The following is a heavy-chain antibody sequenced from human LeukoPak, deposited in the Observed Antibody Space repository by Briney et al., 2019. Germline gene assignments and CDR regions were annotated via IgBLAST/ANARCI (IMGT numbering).Heavy chain of an antibody. J-gene: IGHJ4*02. V-gene: IGHV3-21*01. Sequence: GGSLRLSCAASGFAFSSYAMTWVRQAPGKGLEWVSYISTSSSYIHYADSVNGRFTISRDNAKKSLFLQMNSLRAEDTAVYYCARAPLHLAMYHYFDCWGQGTLVTVSS. CDR1: GFAFSSYA. CDR3: ARAPLHLAMYHYFDC. CDR2: ISTSSSYI. D-gene: IGHD2-2*01.